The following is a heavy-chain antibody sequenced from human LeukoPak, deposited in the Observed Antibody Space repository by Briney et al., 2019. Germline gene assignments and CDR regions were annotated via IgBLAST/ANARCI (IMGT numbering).Heavy chain of an antibody. Sequence: GRSLRLSCAASGFTFSNYGMHWVRRAPGKGLEWVAVISYDGNKKFYADSVKGRFTISRDNSKNTLYLQMNSLRAEDTAVYYCAKDRDSSGWPHFDYWGQGTLVTVSS. D-gene: IGHD6-19*01. CDR2: ISYDGNKK. CDR3: AKDRDSSGWPHFDY. J-gene: IGHJ4*02. V-gene: IGHV3-30*18. CDR1: GFTFSNYG.